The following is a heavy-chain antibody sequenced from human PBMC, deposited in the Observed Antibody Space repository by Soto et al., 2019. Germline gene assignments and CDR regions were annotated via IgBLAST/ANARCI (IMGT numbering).Heavy chain of an antibody. D-gene: IGHD1-20*01. CDR3: ARDLYQSLVYTRRSLLGGLDY. CDR1: GFTFSSYA. J-gene: IGHJ4*02. Sequence: QVQLVESGGGVVQPGRSLRLSCAASGFTFSSYAMHWVRQAPGKGLEWVAVISYDGSNKYYADSVKGRFTISRDNSKNTPYLQMNSLRAEETAVYYCARDLYQSLVYTRRSLLGGLDYWGQGTLVTVSS. CDR2: ISYDGSNK. V-gene: IGHV3-30-3*01.